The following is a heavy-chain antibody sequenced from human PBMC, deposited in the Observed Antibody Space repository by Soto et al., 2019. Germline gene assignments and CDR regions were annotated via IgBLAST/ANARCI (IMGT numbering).Heavy chain of an antibody. CDR1: GGSISSHY. CDR3: ARDRAGHCSGGSCYPNNWFDP. D-gene: IGHD2-15*01. J-gene: IGHJ5*02. V-gene: IGHV4-59*11. Sequence: PSETLSLTCTVSGGSISSHYWSWIRQPPGKGLEWIGYIYYSGSTNYNPSLKSRVTISVDTSKNQFSLKLSSVTAADTAVYYCARDRAGHCSGGSCYPNNWFDPWGQGTLVTVSS. CDR2: IYYSGST.